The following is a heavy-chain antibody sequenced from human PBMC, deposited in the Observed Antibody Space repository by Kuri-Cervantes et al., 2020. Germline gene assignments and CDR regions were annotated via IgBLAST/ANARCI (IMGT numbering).Heavy chain of an antibody. CDR3: AKDDQGGSGWELSIDY. CDR1: GFTFSSYG. CDR2: ISYDGSNK. Sequence: LKISCAASGFTFSSYGMHWVRQAPGKGLEWVAVISYDGSNKYYADSVRGRFTISRDNSKNTLYLQMNSLRAEDTAVYYCAKDDQGGSGWELSIDYWGQGTLVTVSS. V-gene: IGHV3-30*18. J-gene: IGHJ4*02. D-gene: IGHD1-26*01.